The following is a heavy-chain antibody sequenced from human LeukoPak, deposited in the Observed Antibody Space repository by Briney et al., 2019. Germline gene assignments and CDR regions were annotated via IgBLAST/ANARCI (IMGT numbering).Heavy chain of an antibody. CDR2: IKGDGST. CDR1: GFTFSSYW. J-gene: IGHJ1*01. CDR3: ARAPSEIGGYYPEYFRH. Sequence: PGGSLRLSCAASGFTFSSYWMHWVRQAPGKGLVWVSRIKGDGSTNYADTVKGRFTIYRDTAKNTVSLQMNSLRAEDTGVYYCARAPSEIGGYYPEYFRHWGQGTLVTVSS. V-gene: IGHV3-74*01. D-gene: IGHD3-22*01.